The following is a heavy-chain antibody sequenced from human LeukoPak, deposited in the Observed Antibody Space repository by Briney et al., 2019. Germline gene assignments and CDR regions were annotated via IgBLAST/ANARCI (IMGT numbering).Heavy chain of an antibody. CDR2: ITAGGGNT. J-gene: IGHJ4*02. CDR1: GFIFRTYG. V-gene: IGHV3-23*01. CDR3: AKGAYGVGGALDY. D-gene: IGHD2-21*01. Sequence: PGGSLRLSCAASGFIFRTYGMNWVRQAPGKRLEYVSGITAGGGNTYYADSLKGRFTTSRDDSKYTVFLQMNSLRVEDTAVYYCAKGAYGVGGALDYWGRGSLVTVSS.